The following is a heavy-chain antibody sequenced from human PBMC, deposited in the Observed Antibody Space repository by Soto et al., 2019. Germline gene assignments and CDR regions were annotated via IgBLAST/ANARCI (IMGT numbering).Heavy chain of an antibody. CDR2: IYYSGST. CDR1: SGSISSGGYY. Sequence: TLSLTCTVSSGSISSGGYYWSWIRQHPGKGLEWIGYIYYSGSTYYNPSLKSRVTISVDTSKNQFSLKLSSVTAADTAVYYCATTRWYSNYYYMDVWGKGTTVTVSS. J-gene: IGHJ6*03. CDR3: ATTRWYSNYYYMDV. D-gene: IGHD2-15*01. V-gene: IGHV4-31*03.